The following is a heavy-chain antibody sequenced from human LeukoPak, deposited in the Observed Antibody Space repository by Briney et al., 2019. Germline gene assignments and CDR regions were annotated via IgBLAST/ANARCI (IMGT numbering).Heavy chain of an antibody. CDR2: MYTSGST. CDR3: ARSGSGYFDY. CDR1: GGSISTYY. V-gene: IGHV4-4*07. D-gene: IGHD3-3*01. J-gene: IGHJ4*02. Sequence: PSETLSLTCTVSGGSISTYYWSWIRQPAGKGLEWIGRMYTSGSTNYNPSLKSRVAMSVDTSKNQFSLKLSSVTAADTAVYYSARSGSGYFDYWGQGTLVTVSS.